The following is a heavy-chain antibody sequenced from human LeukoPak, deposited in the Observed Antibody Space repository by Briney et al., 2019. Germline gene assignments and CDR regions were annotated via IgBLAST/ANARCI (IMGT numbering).Heavy chain of an antibody. J-gene: IGHJ4*02. CDR2: INGDGSST. D-gene: IGHD4-11*01. CDR3: AKGYINYPDY. Sequence: GGSLRLSCAASGFTFSSYWMHWVRQAPGKGLAWVSRINGDGSSTRYADSVEGRFTISRDNAKNTLYLQMNSLRAEDTAVYYCAKGYINYPDYWGQGTLVTVSS. V-gene: IGHV3-74*01. CDR1: GFTFSSYW.